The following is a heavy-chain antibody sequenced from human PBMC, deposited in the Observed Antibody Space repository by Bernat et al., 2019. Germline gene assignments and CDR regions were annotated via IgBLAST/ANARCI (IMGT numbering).Heavy chain of an antibody. CDR2: MNTNTGNP. CDR3: ARGELGYWSGGSCYSSDY. V-gene: IGHV7-4-1*02. D-gene: IGHD2-15*01. J-gene: IGHJ4*02. CDR1: GYTFTSYA. Sequence: QVQLVQSGSELKKPGASVKVSCKASGYTFTSYAINWLRQAPGQWLECMGWMNTNTGNPTYAQGFTGRFVLSWDTSVRTAFLQISSLKADDTAVYYCARGELGYWSGGSCYSSDYWGQGTLVTDAS.